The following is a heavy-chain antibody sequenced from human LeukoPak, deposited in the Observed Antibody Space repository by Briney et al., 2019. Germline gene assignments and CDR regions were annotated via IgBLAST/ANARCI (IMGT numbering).Heavy chain of an antibody. V-gene: IGHV1-18*01. J-gene: IGHJ4*02. CDR3: ARHTMVRGVIIIPFDY. CDR2: ISAYNGNT. Sequence: ASVKVSCKASGYTFTSYGISWVRQAPGQGLEWMGWISAYNGNTNYAQKLQGRVTMTTDTSTSTAYMELRSLRSDDTAVYYCARHTMVRGVIIIPFDYWGQGTLVPVSS. CDR1: GYTFTSYG. D-gene: IGHD3-10*01.